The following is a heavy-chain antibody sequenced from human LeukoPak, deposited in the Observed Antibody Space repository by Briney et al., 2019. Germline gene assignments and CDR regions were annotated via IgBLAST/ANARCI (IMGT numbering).Heavy chain of an antibody. Sequence: SETLSLTCAVYGGSFSAYYWSWIRQPPGKGLEWIGEITHSGSTNYNPSLKSRVTISVDTSKNQFSLGLSSVTAADTAVYYCARAGMISFGGVIVEYNWFDPWGQGTLVTVSS. V-gene: IGHV4-34*01. CDR3: ARAGMISFGGVIVEYNWFDP. D-gene: IGHD3-16*02. J-gene: IGHJ5*02. CDR1: GGSFSAYY. CDR2: ITHSGST.